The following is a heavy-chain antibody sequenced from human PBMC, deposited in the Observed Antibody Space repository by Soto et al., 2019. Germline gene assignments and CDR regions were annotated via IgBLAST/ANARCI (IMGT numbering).Heavy chain of an antibody. V-gene: IGHV1-58*01. Sequence: SVKVSCKASGFTFTSSAVQWVRQARGQRLEWIGWIVVGSGNTNYAQKFQERVTITRDMSASTAYMELSSLRSEDTAVYYCAADPNYAITIFGVVTYYYYGMDVWGQGTTVTVSS. D-gene: IGHD3-3*01. CDR2: IVVGSGNT. CDR3: AADPNYAITIFGVVTYYYYGMDV. CDR1: GFTFTSSA. J-gene: IGHJ6*02.